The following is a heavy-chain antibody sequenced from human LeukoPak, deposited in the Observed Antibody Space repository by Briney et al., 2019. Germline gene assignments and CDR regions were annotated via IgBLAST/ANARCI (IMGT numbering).Heavy chain of an antibody. Sequence: SETLSLTCSVYGGSFSGYYWSWIRQPPGKGLEWIGEINHSGSTNYNSSLKSRVIISVDTSKNQFSLKLSSVTAADTAVYYCARTVTLDYWGQGTLVTVSS. CDR1: GGSFSGYY. CDR2: INHSGST. D-gene: IGHD4-23*01. CDR3: ARTVTLDY. J-gene: IGHJ4*02. V-gene: IGHV4-34*01.